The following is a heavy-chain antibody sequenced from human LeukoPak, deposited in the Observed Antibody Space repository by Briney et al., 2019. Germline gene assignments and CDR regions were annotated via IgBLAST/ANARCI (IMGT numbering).Heavy chain of an antibody. CDR3: AREELGSSLGFDP. Sequence: GGSLRLSCVASGFIVSDKYVHWVRQPPGKGLEWVAVISFDGSNKYYADSVKGRFTISRDNSKNTLYLQMNSLRAEDTAVYYCAREELGSSLGFDPWGQGTLVTVSS. V-gene: IGHV3-30-3*01. J-gene: IGHJ5*02. CDR1: GFIVSDKY. CDR2: ISFDGSNK. D-gene: IGHD3-16*01.